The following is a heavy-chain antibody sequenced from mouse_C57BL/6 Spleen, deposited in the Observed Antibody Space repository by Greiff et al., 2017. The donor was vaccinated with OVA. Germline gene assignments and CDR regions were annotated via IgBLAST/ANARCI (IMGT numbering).Heavy chain of an antibody. J-gene: IGHJ3*01. V-gene: IGHV5-17*01. Sequence: EVTLMESAGGLVKPGGSLKLSCAASGFTFSDYGMHWVRQAPEKGLEWVAYISSGSSTFYYADTVKGRFTISRDTAKNTLFLQMTSVRSEDTAVYYCAREAYWGQGTLVTVSA. CDR1: GFTFSDYG. CDR3: AREAY. CDR2: ISSGSSTF.